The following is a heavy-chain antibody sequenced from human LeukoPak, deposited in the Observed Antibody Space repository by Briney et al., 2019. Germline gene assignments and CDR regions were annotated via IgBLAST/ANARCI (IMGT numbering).Heavy chain of an antibody. J-gene: IGHJ4*02. CDR3: ARRDGYKLDF. CDR1: GFAFSRYA. Sequence: GGSLRLSCVASGFAFSRYALHWVRQAPGRGLEWVSGISHDDGSNKDYADSVKGRITISRDNSKSTVFLQMDSLRADDTAVYYCARRDGYKLDFWGQGTLITVSS. V-gene: IGHV3-30*04. D-gene: IGHD5-24*01. CDR2: ISHDDGSNK.